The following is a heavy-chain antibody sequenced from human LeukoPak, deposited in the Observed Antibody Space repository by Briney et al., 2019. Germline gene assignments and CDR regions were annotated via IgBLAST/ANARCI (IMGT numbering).Heavy chain of an antibody. CDR3: ARLVAGTLDY. J-gene: IGHJ4*02. D-gene: IGHD6-19*01. CDR2: ICYSGST. Sequence: SETLSLTCTVSGGSISSSSYYWGWIRQPPGKGLEWIGSICYSGSTYYNPSLKSRVTISVDTSKNQFSLKLSSVTAADTAVYYCARLVAGTLDYWGQGTLVTVSS. CDR1: GGSISSSSYY. V-gene: IGHV4-39*07.